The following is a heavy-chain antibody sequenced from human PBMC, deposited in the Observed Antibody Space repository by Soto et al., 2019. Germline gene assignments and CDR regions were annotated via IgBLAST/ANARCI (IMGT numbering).Heavy chain of an antibody. CDR1: GGSISSYY. CDR2: MYNTGST. D-gene: IGHD2-21*02. Sequence: SETFSDTYTVSGGSISSYYWSWVRQPPGKGLEWIGYMYNTGSTIYNPSLKSRVTISVDTSKNQFSLKLNSVTAADTAVYYCARDLWGYCGANCYPLDVWGQGTTVTVS. V-gene: IGHV4-59*01. CDR3: ARDLWGYCGANCYPLDV. J-gene: IGHJ6*02.